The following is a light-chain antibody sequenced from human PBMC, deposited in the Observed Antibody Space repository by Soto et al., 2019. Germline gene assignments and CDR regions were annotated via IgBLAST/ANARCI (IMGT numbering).Light chain of an antibody. CDR3: SSYTTSSTQV. V-gene: IGLV2-14*01. J-gene: IGLJ3*02. CDR2: EVS. CDR1: SSDVGYYNY. Sequence: QSALTQPASVSGSPGQSITISCTGTSSDVGYYNYVSWYQHHPGKAPKLMIYEVSNRPSGVSNRFSGSKSGNTASLTISGLQAEDEADYYCSSYTTSSTQVFGGGTKPTVL.